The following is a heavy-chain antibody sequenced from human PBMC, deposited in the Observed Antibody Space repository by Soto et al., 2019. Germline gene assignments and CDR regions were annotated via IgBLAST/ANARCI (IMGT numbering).Heavy chain of an antibody. CDR1: GFTFSSYS. CDR2: ISSSSYI. Sequence: GGSLRLSCAASGFTFSSYSMNWVRQAPGKGLEWVSSISSSSYIYYADSVKGRFTISRDNAKNSLYLQMNSLRAEDTAVYYCARGYGDSTGTHYYYYMDVWGKGTTVTVSS. J-gene: IGHJ6*03. CDR3: ARGYGDSTGTHYYYYMDV. V-gene: IGHV3-21*01. D-gene: IGHD4-17*01.